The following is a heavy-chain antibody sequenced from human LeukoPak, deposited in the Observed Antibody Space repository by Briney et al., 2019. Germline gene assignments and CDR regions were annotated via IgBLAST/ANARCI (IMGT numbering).Heavy chain of an antibody. CDR1: GFTFSNYA. V-gene: IGHV3-66*01. CDR2: IYSGGST. Sequence: GGSLRLSCAASGFTFSNYAMSWVRQAPGKGLEWVSVIYSGGSTYYADSVKGRFTISRDNSKNALYLQMNSLRAEDTAVYYCARDLAYYGSGKQNYWGQGTLVTVSS. CDR3: ARDLAYYGSGKQNY. J-gene: IGHJ4*02. D-gene: IGHD3-10*01.